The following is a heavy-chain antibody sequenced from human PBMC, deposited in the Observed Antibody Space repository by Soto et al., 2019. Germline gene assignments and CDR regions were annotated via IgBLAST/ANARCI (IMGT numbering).Heavy chain of an antibody. CDR3: ARTLIAAAGTWFDP. CDR2: INASNGNT. D-gene: IGHD6-13*01. J-gene: IGHJ5*02. V-gene: IGHV1-3*01. Sequence: ASVKVSCKASGYTFTSYAMHWVRQAPGQRLEWMGWINASNGNTKYSQKFQGRVTITRDTSTSTAYMELSSLRSEDTAVYYCARTLIAAAGTWFDPWGQGTLVTVSS. CDR1: GYTFTSYA.